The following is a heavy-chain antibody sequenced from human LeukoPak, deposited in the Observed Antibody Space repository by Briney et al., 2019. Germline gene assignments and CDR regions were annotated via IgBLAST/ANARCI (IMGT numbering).Heavy chain of an antibody. J-gene: IGHJ5*02. CDR3: ARSPYDSSGYYLYWFDP. CDR2: INPNSGGT. CDR1: GYTFTGYY. D-gene: IGHD3-22*01. V-gene: IGHV1-2*02. Sequence: GASVKVSCKASGYTFTGYYMHWVRQAPGQGLEWMGWINPNSGGTNYAQKYQGRVTMTRDTSISTAYMEMSRLSSDDTAVYYCARSPYDSSGYYLYWFDPWGQGTLVTVSS.